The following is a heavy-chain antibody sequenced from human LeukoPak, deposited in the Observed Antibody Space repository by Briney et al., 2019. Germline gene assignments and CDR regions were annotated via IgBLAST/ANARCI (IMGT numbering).Heavy chain of an antibody. CDR1: GFTFSSYV. V-gene: IGHV3-30*04. CDR3: ARDLDDYYGSGSYVYYMDF. Sequence: GRSLRLSCAASGFTFSSYVMHWVRQAPGKGLEWVAIISYDGSNEYYADSVKGRFTISRDNSKNTLYLQMNSLRAADTAVYYCARDLDDYYGSGSYVYYMDFWGKGTTVTISS. D-gene: IGHD3-10*01. J-gene: IGHJ6*03. CDR2: ISYDGSNE.